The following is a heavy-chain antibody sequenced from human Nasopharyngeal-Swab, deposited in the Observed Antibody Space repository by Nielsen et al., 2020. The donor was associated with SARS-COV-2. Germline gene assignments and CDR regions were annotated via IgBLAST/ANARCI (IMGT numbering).Heavy chain of an antibody. V-gene: IGHV3-7*01. Sequence: GESLKISCAASGFTFSSYWMSWVRQAPGKGLEWVANIKQDGSEKYYVDSVKGRFTISRDNAKNSLYLQMNSLRAEDTAVYYCARGRGGNSFRWVLGKTPAYYCDYWGQGTLVTVSS. CDR2: IKQDGSEK. CDR1: GFTFSSYW. J-gene: IGHJ4*02. D-gene: IGHD4-23*01. CDR3: ARGRGGNSFRWVLGKTPAYYCDY.